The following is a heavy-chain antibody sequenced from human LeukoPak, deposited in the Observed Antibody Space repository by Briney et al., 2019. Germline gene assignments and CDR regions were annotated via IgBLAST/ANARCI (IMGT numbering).Heavy chain of an antibody. CDR2: MNHTGSI. CDR3: ARGPSV. CDR1: GGSFSGYY. Sequence: SETLSLTCAVYGGSFSGYYWSWIRQPPGKGLEWIGEMNHTGSINYNPPLKSRLTISVDTSKNQFSLKLSSVTAADTAVYYCARGPSVWGQGTTLTVSS. J-gene: IGHJ6*02. V-gene: IGHV4-34*01.